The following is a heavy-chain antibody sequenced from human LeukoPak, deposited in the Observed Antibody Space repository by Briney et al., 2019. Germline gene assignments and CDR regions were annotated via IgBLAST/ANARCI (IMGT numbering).Heavy chain of an antibody. V-gene: IGHV3-21*01. CDR1: GFTFSSYS. Sequence: GGSLRLSCAASGFTFSSYSMNWVRQAPGKGLEWVSSISSSSNYIYYADSVKGRFTISRDNAKNSLYLQMNSLRAEDTAVYYCARGIYLYYDSSGYPDYWGQGTLVTVSS. CDR2: ISSSSNYI. J-gene: IGHJ4*02. D-gene: IGHD3-22*01. CDR3: ARGIYLYYDSSGYPDY.